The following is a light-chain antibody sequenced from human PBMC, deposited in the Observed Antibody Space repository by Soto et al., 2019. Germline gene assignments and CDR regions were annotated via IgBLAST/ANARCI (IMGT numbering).Light chain of an antibody. Sequence: QSALTQPASVSGSPGQSITISCIGTSSAVGGYKYVSWYQQHPGKAPKLMIYEVTNRPSGVSNRFSGSKSGNTASLTISGLQDEDEADYYCSSYTSSTSYVFGTGTKLTVL. CDR2: EVT. J-gene: IGLJ1*01. V-gene: IGLV2-14*01. CDR1: SSAVGGYKY. CDR3: SSYTSSTSYV.